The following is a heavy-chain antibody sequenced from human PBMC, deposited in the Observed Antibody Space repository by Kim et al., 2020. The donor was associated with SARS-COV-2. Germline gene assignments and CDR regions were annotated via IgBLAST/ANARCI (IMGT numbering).Heavy chain of an antibody. CDR3: AKDIYRLRDTAMVTGDY. CDR2: ISWNSGNI. CDR1: GFTFGDYA. V-gene: IGHV3-9*01. J-gene: IGHJ4*02. D-gene: IGHD5-18*01. Sequence: GGSLRLSCAASGFTFGDYAMHWVRQAPGKGLEWVSDISWNSGNIGYADSVKGRFTISRDNAKNSLYLQMNSLGAEDTALYYCAKDIYRLRDTAMVTGDYWGQGTLVTISS.